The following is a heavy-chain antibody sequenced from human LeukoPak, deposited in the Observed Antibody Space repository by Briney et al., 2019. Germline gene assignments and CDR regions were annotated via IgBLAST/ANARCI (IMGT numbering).Heavy chain of an antibody. J-gene: IGHJ4*02. CDR1: GFTVSSNY. CDR3: ARDESYYDSSGYYNYFDY. CDR2: IHSGGST. Sequence: GGSLRLSCAASGFTVSSNYMSWVRQAPGKGLEWVSVIHSGGSTYYADSVKGRFTISRDNSKNTLYLQMNSLRAEDTAVYYCARDESYYDSSGYYNYFDYWGQGTLVTVSS. D-gene: IGHD3-22*01. V-gene: IGHV3-53*01.